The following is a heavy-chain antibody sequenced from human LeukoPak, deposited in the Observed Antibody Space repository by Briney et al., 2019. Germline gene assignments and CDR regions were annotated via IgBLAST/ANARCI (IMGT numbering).Heavy chain of an antibody. CDR1: GYTFTSHL. D-gene: IGHD4-23*01. CDR2: FNPGGDSI. J-gene: IGHJ6*02. V-gene: IGHV1-46*01. Sequence: ASVKVSCKASGYTFTSHLAHWVRQAPGQGLEWVGVFNPGGDSISYSQKFQGRVTLTRDTSTSTAYMELRSLRSEDTAVYYCARQQEVTSDSYYYAMDVWGQGTTVTVSS. CDR3: ARQQEVTSDSYYYAMDV.